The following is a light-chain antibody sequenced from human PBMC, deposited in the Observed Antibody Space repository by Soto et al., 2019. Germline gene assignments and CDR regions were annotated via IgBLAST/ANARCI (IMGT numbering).Light chain of an antibody. Sequence: EIVLTQSTGTLSLSPGERATLSCRASQSVSSSYLAWYQQKPGQAPRLLIYRASSRATGIPDRFSGSGSGTDFTLTIIRLEPEDYAVYYSQQYGSSPTWTFGQGTKVEIK. CDR1: QSVSSSY. CDR2: RAS. J-gene: IGKJ1*01. CDR3: QQYGSSPTWT. V-gene: IGKV3-20*01.